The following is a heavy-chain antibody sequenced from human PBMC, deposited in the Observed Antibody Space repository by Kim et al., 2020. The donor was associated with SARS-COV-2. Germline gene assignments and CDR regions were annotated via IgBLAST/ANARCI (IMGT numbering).Heavy chain of an antibody. CDR2: ISYDGSNK. CDR3: ARDPPVSGYYGMDG. J-gene: IGHJ6*02. V-gene: IGHV3-30*04. CDR1: GFTFSSYA. D-gene: IGHD1-20*01. Sequence: GGSLRLSCAASGFTFSSYAMHWVRQAPGKGLEWVAVISYDGSNKYYADSVKGRFTLSRDNSKNTLYLQMNSLRAEDTAVYYCARDPPVSGYYGMDGWGQRTTVTVSS.